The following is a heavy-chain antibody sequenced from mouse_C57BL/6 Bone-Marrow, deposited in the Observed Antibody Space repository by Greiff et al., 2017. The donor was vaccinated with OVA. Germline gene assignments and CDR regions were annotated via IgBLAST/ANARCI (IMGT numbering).Heavy chain of an antibody. D-gene: IGHD1-1*01. CDR2: IYPGGGDT. CDR3: ARLVLRSPYYAMDY. CDR1: GYAFSSYW. Sequence: QVQLQQSGAELVKPGASVKISCKASGYAFSSYWMNWVKQRPGKGLEWIGQIYPGGGDTNYNGKFKGKATLTADKSASTAYMQLSSLTSEVSAVYFCARLVLRSPYYAMDYWGQGTSVTVSS. V-gene: IGHV1-80*01. J-gene: IGHJ4*01.